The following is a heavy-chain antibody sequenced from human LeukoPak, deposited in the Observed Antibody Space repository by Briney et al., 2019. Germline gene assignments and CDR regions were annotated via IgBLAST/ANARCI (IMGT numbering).Heavy chain of an antibody. D-gene: IGHD6-13*01. J-gene: IGHJ4*02. CDR1: GGSISSYY. CDR3: ARRARIAAAGFFGY. Sequence: SETLSLTCTVSGGSISSYYWSWIRQPPGKGLEWIGYIYYSGSTNYNPSLKGRVTISVDTSKNQFSLKLSSVTAADTAVYYCARRARIAAAGFFGYWGQGTLVTVSS. V-gene: IGHV4-59*01. CDR2: IYYSGST.